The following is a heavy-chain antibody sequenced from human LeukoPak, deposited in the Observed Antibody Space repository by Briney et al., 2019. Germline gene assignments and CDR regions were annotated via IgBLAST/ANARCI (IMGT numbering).Heavy chain of an antibody. Sequence: GGSLRLSWAASGFTFSSYWMHWVRQAPGKGLVWVSRINSDGSSTSYADSVKGRFTISRDNAKYTLYLQMNSLRAEDTAVYYCAPTWGPAVPFDYWGQGTLVTVSS. CDR3: APTWGPAVPFDY. V-gene: IGHV3-74*01. D-gene: IGHD2-2*01. CDR1: GFTFSSYW. CDR2: INSDGSST. J-gene: IGHJ4*02.